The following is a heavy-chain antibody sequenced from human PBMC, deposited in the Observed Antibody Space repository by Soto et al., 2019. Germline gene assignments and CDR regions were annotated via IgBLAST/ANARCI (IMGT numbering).Heavy chain of an antibody. D-gene: IGHD2-2*02. Sequence: GASVKVSCQASGGTFSSYTISWVRQAPGQGLEWMGRIIPILGIANYAQKFQGRVTITADKSTSTAYMELSSLRSEDTAVYYCARIEYCSSTSCHKIDYWGQGTLVTVSS. CDR3: ARIEYCSSTSCHKIDY. V-gene: IGHV1-69*02. J-gene: IGHJ4*02. CDR1: GGTFSSYT. CDR2: IIPILGIA.